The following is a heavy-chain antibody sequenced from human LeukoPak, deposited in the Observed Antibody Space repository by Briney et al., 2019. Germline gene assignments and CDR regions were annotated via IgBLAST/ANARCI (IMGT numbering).Heavy chain of an antibody. CDR1: GFTFSSYS. Sequence: QPGGSLRLSCVASGFTFSSYSMHWVRQAPGKGLVWVSRIFVDGSSTSYADSVKGRSTISRDNTKNTLYLQMSSLRDDDTAVYYCARAGASYAMDVWGQGTTVTVS. J-gene: IGHJ6*02. CDR3: ARAGASYAMDV. V-gene: IGHV3-74*01. D-gene: IGHD1-14*01. CDR2: IFVDGSST.